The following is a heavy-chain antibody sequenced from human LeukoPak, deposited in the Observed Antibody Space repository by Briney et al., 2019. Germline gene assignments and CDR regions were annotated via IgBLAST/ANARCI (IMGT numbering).Heavy chain of an antibody. J-gene: IGHJ4*02. CDR3: ARVVAPPSYYYDSSGYYESFGY. V-gene: IGHV7-4-1*02. CDR2: INTNTGNP. CDR1: GYTFTSYA. Sequence: ASVKVSCKASGYTFTSYAMNWVRQAPGQGLEWMGWINTNTGNPTYAQGFTGRFVFSLDTSVSTAYLQISSLKAEDTAVYYCARVVAPPSYYYDSSGYYESFGYWGQGTLVTASS. D-gene: IGHD3-22*01.